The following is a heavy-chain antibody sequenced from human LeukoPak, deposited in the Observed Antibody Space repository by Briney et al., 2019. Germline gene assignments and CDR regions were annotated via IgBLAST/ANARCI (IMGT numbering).Heavy chain of an antibody. CDR2: ISSSSRYI. J-gene: IGHJ4*02. Sequence: RGSLRLSCAASGFTFSSYAIDWVRQAPGKGLEWVSSISSSSRYIYYADSMKGRFTISRDNAKNSLYLQMNSLRAEDTAVYYCATEQLAASGTVLDYWGQGTLVTVSS. V-gene: IGHV3-21*01. D-gene: IGHD6-13*01. CDR3: ATEQLAASGTVLDY. CDR1: GFTFSSYA.